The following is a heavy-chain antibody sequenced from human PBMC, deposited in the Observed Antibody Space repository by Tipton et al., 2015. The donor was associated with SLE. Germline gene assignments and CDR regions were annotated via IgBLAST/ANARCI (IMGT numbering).Heavy chain of an antibody. J-gene: IGHJ1*01. CDR2: INSDGSST. V-gene: IGHV3-74*01. D-gene: IGHD6-6*01. CDR1: GFTFSSYW. CDR3: AKVLYSSSSFQH. Sequence: SLRLSCAASGFTFSSYWMHWVRQAPGKGLVWVSRINSDGSSTSYADSVKGRFTISRDKAKNTLYLQMNSLRAEDTAVYYCAKVLYSSSSFQHWGQGTLVTVSS.